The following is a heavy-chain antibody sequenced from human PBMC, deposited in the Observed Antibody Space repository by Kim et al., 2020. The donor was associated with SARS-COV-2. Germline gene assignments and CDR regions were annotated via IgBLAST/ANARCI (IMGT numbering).Heavy chain of an antibody. CDR1: GYTFTSYG. CDR2: ISVHNGNI. CDR3: AREPLLYGDPFDY. J-gene: IGHJ4*02. Sequence: ASVKVSCKASGYTFTSYGITWVRQAPGQGLEWMGWISVHNGNIKNAQKFLGRVTMTTDTSTSTAYMELRSLRSDDTAVYYCAREPLLYGDPFDYCCQGTL. V-gene: IGHV1-18*04. D-gene: IGHD4-17*01.